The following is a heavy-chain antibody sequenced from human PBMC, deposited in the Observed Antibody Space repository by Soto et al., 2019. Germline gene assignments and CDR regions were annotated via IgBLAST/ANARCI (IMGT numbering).Heavy chain of an antibody. J-gene: IGHJ6*02. D-gene: IGHD3-3*01. Sequence: SVKVSCKASGGTFSSYAISWVRQAPGQGLEWMGGIIPIFGTANYAQKFQGRVTITADESTSTAYMELSGLRSEDTAVYYCAKPLRFLDSYGMDVWGQGTTVTVSS. CDR2: IIPIFGTA. V-gene: IGHV1-69*13. CDR3: AKPLRFLDSYGMDV. CDR1: GGTFSSYA.